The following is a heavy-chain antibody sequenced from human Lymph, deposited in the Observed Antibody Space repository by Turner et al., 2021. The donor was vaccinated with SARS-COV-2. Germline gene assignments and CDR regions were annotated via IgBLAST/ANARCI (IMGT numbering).Heavy chain of an antibody. J-gene: IGHJ4*02. Sequence: EVKLVESGGGLVKHGGSLRLSCAASGFTFSNAWMTWVRQSPGKGLEWVVRIKTKTDGGTTDYAAPVKGRFTISRDDSKNTRYLQMNSLKTESTAVYYCTTHSAPDYWGQGTLVTVSS. D-gene: IGHD6-13*01. CDR1: GFTFSNAW. CDR2: IKTKTDGGTT. CDR3: TTHSAPDY. V-gene: IGHV3-15*01.